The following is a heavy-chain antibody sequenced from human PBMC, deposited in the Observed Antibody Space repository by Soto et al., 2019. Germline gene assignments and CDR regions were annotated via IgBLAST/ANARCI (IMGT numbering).Heavy chain of an antibody. CDR2: INHSGST. CDR1: GGSFSGYY. J-gene: IGHJ4*02. CDR3: ARVSNYYDYVWGSYRYTFLFDY. V-gene: IGHV4-34*01. D-gene: IGHD3-16*02. Sequence: SETLSLTCAVYGGSFSGYYWSWIRQPPGKGLEWIGEINHSGSTNYNPSLKSRVTISVDTSKNQFSLKLSSVTAADTAVYYCARVSNYYDYVWGSYRYTFLFDYWGQGTLVTVSS.